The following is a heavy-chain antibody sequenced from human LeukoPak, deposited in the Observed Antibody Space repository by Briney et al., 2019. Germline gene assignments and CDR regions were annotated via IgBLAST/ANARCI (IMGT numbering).Heavy chain of an antibody. J-gene: IGHJ4*02. CDR2: ITSSSGTI. Sequence: ETLSLTCTVPGGSISSSSYYWGWIRQAPGKGLEWISYITSSSGTIYYADSVKGRFTIFRDNAKKSLYLQMNSLRAEDTAVYYCARAGGSYQVFDYWGQGTLVTVSS. D-gene: IGHD1-26*01. V-gene: IGHV3-48*01. CDR3: ARAGGSYQVFDY. CDR1: GGSISSSS.